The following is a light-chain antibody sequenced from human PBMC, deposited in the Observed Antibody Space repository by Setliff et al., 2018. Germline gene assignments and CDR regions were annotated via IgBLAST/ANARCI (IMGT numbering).Light chain of an antibody. Sequence: QSALTQPASVSGSPGQSITISCTGTDSDVGGFNLVSWYQQHPGKAPKFMIYDVSNRPSGVSNRFSGSKSGNTASLTISGLQAEDEADYYCSSYSSSNIPFVIGTGTKGTVL. J-gene: IGLJ1*01. CDR3: SSYSSSNIPFV. CDR2: DVS. CDR1: DSDVGGFNL. V-gene: IGLV2-14*03.